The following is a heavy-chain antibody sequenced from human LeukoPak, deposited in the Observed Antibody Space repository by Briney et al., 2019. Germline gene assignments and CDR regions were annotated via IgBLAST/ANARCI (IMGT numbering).Heavy chain of an antibody. Sequence: GGSLRLSCAASGLTFSSYGMSWVRQAPGRGLEWVSAISTTGGTTYYADSVRGRFTISRDNSKNTLYLQMNSLRAEDTAVYYCARDAVAGTDYWGQGTLVTVSS. J-gene: IGHJ4*02. CDR3: ARDAVAGTDY. CDR1: GLTFSSYG. CDR2: ISTTGGTT. D-gene: IGHD6-19*01. V-gene: IGHV3-23*01.